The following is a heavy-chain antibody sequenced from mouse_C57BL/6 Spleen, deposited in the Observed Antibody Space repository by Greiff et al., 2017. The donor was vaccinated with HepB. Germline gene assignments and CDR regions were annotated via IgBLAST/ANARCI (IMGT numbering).Heavy chain of an antibody. D-gene: IGHD1-1*01. CDR2: FHPYNDDT. Sequence: VQLKQSGAELVKPGASVKMSCKASGYTFTTYPIEWMKQNHGKSLEWIGNFHPYNDDTKYNETFKGKATLTVEKSSSTVYLELSRLTSDDAAVYYCARGYYSSDAMDYWGQGTSVTVSS. CDR1: GYTFTTYP. J-gene: IGHJ4*01. V-gene: IGHV1-47*01. CDR3: ARGYYSSDAMDY.